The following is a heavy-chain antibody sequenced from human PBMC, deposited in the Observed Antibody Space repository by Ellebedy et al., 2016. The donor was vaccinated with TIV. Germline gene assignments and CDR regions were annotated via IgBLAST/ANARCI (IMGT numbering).Heavy chain of an antibody. V-gene: IGHV3-74*01. CDR3: SSYVPNDGRGNGF. CDR2: IKNDGSIT. CDR1: GFTFSSYW. J-gene: IGHJ4*02. D-gene: IGHD3-10*02. Sequence: GESLKISXVGSGFTFSSYWMHWVRQAPGKGLVWVSRIKNDGSITDYADSVKGRFTISRDNAQKTLYLQMNSLRADDSGTYYCSSYVPNDGRGNGFWGQGTLVTVSS.